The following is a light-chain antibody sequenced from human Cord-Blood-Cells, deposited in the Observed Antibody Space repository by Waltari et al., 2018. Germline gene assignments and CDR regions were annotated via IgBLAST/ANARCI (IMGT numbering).Light chain of an antibody. CDR1: SSDVGGYNY. CDR2: DVS. J-gene: IGLJ2*01. V-gene: IGLV2-14*01. Sequence: QSALPQPASVSGSPGQSITISCTGTSSDVGGYNYVSWYQQHPGNAPKLMIYDVSNRPSGVSNRFSGSKSGNTASLTISGLQAEDEADYYCSSYTSSSTVVFGGGTKLTVL. CDR3: SSYTSSSTVV.